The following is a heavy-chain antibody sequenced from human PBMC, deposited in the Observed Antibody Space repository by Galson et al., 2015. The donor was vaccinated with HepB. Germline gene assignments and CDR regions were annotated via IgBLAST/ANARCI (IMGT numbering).Heavy chain of an antibody. Sequence: SLRLSCAASGFTFSSYGMHWVRQAPGKGLEWVAVISYDGSNKYYADSVKGRFTISRDNSKNTLYLQMNSLRAEDTAVYYCAKDAVAVAGTGYFDYWGQGTLVTVSS. CDR2: ISYDGSNK. CDR3: AKDAVAVAGTGYFDY. D-gene: IGHD6-19*01. J-gene: IGHJ4*02. V-gene: IGHV3-30*18. CDR1: GFTFSSYG.